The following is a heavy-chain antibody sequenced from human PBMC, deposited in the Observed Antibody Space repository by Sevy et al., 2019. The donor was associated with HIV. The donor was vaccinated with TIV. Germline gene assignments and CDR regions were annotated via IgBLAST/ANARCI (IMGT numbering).Heavy chain of an antibody. CDR1: GFTFSSYW. V-gene: IGHV3-74*01. J-gene: IGHJ4*02. CDR3: ARDREVHIRSWYG. D-gene: IGHD6-13*01. Sequence: GGSLRFSCAASGFTFSSYWMHWVRQAPGKGLVWVSRINSDASSTSYADSVKGRFTISRDNAKNTLYLQMNSLRAEDTAVYYCARDREVHIRSWYGWGQGTLVTVSS. CDR2: INSDASST.